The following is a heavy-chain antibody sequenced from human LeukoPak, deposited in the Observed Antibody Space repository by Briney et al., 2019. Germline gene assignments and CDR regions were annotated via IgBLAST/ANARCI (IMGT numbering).Heavy chain of an antibody. J-gene: IGHJ3*02. CDR1: GFTFDDYG. Sequence: PGGSLRLSCAASGFTFDDYGMSWVRQAPGKGLEWVSGINWNGGSTGYADSVKGRFTISRDNSKNTLYLQMNSLRAEDTAVYYCARDFQNAFDIWGQGTMVTVSS. CDR2: INWNGGST. CDR3: ARDFQNAFDI. V-gene: IGHV3-20*04.